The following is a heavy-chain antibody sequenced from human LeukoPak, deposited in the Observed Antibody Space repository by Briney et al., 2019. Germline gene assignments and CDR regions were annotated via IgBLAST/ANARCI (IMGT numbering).Heavy chain of an antibody. CDR2: INWNGGST. CDR1: GFTFDDYG. D-gene: IGHD5-12*01. V-gene: IGHV3-20*04. CDR3: ASSVATTIGRSGDFDI. J-gene: IGHJ3*02. Sequence: GGSLRLSCAASGFTFDDYGMSWVRQAPGKGLEWVSDINWNGGSTGYADSVKGRFTISRDNAKNSLYLQMNSLRAEDTALYYCASSVATTIGRSGDFDIWGQGTMVTVSS.